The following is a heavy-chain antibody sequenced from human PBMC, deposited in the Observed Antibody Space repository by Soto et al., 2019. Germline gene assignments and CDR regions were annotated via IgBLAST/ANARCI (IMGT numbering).Heavy chain of an antibody. Sequence: LTCAVSGYSIRDPSYCVWLRQAQGKGPEWIASIYHGGTTFYNPSLNSRVSISEDTSDIHFALKLRSVTAEDTGVDYCARIHIMVVAGSTLVHWGHGSLVTVS. CDR1: GYSIRDPSY. CDR3: ARIHIMVVAGSTLVH. D-gene: IGHD2-21*02. V-gene: IGHV4-38-2*01. J-gene: IGHJ4*01. CDR2: IYHGGTT.